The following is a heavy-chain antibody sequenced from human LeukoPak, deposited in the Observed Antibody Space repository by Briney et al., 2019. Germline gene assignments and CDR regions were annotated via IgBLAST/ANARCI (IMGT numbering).Heavy chain of an antibody. J-gene: IGHJ4*02. CDR2: INHSGST. V-gene: IGHV4-34*01. Sequence: PSETLSLTCAVYGGSXSGYYXXWIRQPPXXXXXXXXXINHSGSTNYNPSLKSRVTISVDTSKNQFSLKLSSVTAADTAVYYCVGAAWYSSSSAFNYFDYWGQGTLVTVSS. D-gene: IGHD6-6*01. CDR1: GGSXSGYY. CDR3: VGAAWYSSSSAFNYFDY.